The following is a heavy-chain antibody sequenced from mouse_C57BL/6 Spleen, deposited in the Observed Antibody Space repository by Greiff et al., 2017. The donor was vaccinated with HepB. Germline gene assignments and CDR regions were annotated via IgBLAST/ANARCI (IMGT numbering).Heavy chain of an antibody. Sequence: EVQLQQSGAELVKPGASVKLSCTASGFNIKDTYMHWVKQRPEQGLEWIGRIDPAHGNTKYDPKFQGKATITADTSSNTAYMQLSSLTSEDTAVYYCSIINAWGQGTTLMVSS. CDR3: SIINA. V-gene: IGHV14-3*02. CDR1: GFNIKDTY. CDR2: IDPAHGNT. J-gene: IGHJ2*01.